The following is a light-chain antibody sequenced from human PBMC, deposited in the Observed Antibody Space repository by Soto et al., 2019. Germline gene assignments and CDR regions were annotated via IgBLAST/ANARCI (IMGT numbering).Light chain of an antibody. V-gene: IGKV2D-29*01. Sequence: DIVMTKSPLSMSVTPGQPASSSCTSSESLMHSDGQTYLYWYLQRPCQPPQLLIYEVSNRVSGLPDRFSGRGSGTDFLLNISRVEAEDVGVYYRMQSIKIMYTFGQGTKLEI. J-gene: IGKJ2*01. CDR2: EVS. CDR3: MQSIKIMYT. CDR1: ESLMHSDGQTY.